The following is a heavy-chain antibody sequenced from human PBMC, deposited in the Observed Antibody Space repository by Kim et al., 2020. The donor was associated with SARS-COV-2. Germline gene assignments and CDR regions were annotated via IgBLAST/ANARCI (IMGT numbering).Heavy chain of an antibody. CDR2: VSGGGANT. CDR3: AKDSAESTTWYGVCDN. D-gene: IGHD6-13*01. CDR1: GFTFSNYA. V-gene: IGHV3-23*01. J-gene: IGHJ4*02. Sequence: GGSLRLSCAASGFTFSNYAMTWVRQPPGKGLEWVSTVSGGGANTHYADSVKGRFIISRDNSGSKLFLQMNSLRVEDTAIYYCAKDSAESTTWYGVCDNWGQGTLLTVSS.